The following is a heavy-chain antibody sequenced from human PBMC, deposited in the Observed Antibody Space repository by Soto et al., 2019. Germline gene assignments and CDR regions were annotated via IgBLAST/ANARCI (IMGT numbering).Heavy chain of an antibody. CDR3: AKSRPTAGSSY. CDR2: ISGSGGST. Sequence: GGSLRLSCAASGFTFSNAWMSWVRQAPGKGLEWVSAISGSGGSTYYADSVKGRFTISRDNSKNTLYLQMNSLRAEDTAVYYCAKSRPTAGSSYWGQGTLVTVSS. D-gene: IGHD6-13*01. V-gene: IGHV3-23*01. CDR1: GFTFSNAW. J-gene: IGHJ4*02.